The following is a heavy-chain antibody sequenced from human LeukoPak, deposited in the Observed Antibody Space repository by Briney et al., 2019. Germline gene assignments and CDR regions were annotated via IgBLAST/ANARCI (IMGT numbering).Heavy chain of an antibody. CDR2: IYSGGST. CDR3: AKGASRIVVVPSDY. Sequence: PGGSLRLSCAASGFTVSSNYMSWVRQAPGKGLEWVSVIYSGGSTYYADSVKGRFTISRDNSKNTLYLQMNSLRAEDTAVYYCAKGASRIVVVPSDYWGQGTLVTVSS. CDR1: GFTVSSNY. J-gene: IGHJ4*02. V-gene: IGHV3-66*01. D-gene: IGHD3-22*01.